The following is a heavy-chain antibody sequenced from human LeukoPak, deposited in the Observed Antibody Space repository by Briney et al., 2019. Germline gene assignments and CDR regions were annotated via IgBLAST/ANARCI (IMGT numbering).Heavy chain of an antibody. CDR3: AAGLGDTAMVTSFDY. CDR1: GFTFTSSA. CDR2: FVVGSGNT. J-gene: IGHJ4*02. D-gene: IGHD5-18*01. V-gene: IGHV1-58*01. Sequence: SVKVSCKASGFTFTSSAVQWVRQARGQRLEWIGWFVVGSGNTNYAQKFQERVTITRDMSTSTAYMELSSLRSEDTAVYYCAAGLGDTAMVTSFDYWGQGTPVTVSS.